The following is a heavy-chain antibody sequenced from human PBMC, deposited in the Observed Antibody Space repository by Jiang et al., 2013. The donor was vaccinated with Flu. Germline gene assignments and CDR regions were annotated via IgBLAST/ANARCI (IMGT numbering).Heavy chain of an antibody. CDR2: ISGYNGDT. CDR1: GYTFTSYS. V-gene: IGHV1-18*04. J-gene: IGHJ4*02. Sequence: SGAEVKKPGASVKVSCKTSGYTFTSYSISWVRQAPGQGLEWMGWISGYNGDTTYAQNFEGRLTMTTDTSTTTGYMELRSLRFDDTAVYYCARLFRWNDRRVDYWGPGNPGHRLL. CDR3: ARLFRWNDRRVDY. D-gene: IGHD1-1*01.